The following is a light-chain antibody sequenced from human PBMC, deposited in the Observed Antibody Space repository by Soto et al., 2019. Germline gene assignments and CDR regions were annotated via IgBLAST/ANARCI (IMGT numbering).Light chain of an antibody. V-gene: IGLV2-18*02. CDR1: RSDIGNFNR. J-gene: IGLJ3*02. CDR2: EVT. CDR3: SSYTSTNTGV. Sequence: QSALTQPPSVSGSPGQSVAISCTGTRSDIGNFNRVSWYQQPPGTAPKVLIYEVTNRPSGVPDRFSGSKSGNTAFLIISGLQAEDEADYYCSSYTSTNTGVFGGGTQLTVL.